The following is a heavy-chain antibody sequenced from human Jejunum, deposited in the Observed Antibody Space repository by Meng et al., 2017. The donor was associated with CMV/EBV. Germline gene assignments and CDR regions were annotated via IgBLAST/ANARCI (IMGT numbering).Heavy chain of an antibody. J-gene: IGHJ4*02. CDR3: AKDAGSFLDYYFDF. V-gene: IGHV1-2*02. CDR2: LNPYTGDT. Sequence: EYTFTDYYVHWVRQAPGQGLEWLGYLNPYTGDTNYAQKFQGRVSMTRDAPTNTAYMELTRLRSDDTALYYCAKDAGSFLDYYFDFWGQGTLVTVSS. D-gene: IGHD3-10*01. CDR1: EYTFTDYY.